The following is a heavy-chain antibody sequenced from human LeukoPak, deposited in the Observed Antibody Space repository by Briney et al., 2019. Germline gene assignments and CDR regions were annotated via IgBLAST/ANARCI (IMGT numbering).Heavy chain of an antibody. Sequence: SETLSLTCAVSGYSISSGYYWGWIRQPPGKGLEWIGSIYHSGSTYYNPSLKSRVTISVDTSKNQFSLKVSSVTAADTAVYYCARQAIAATGNWFDPWDQGTLVTVSS. D-gene: IGHD2-15*01. V-gene: IGHV4-38-2*01. CDR2: IYHSGST. J-gene: IGHJ5*02. CDR3: ARQAIAATGNWFDP. CDR1: GYSISSGYY.